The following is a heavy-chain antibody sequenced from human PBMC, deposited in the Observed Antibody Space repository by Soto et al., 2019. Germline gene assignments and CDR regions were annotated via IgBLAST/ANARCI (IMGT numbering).Heavy chain of an antibody. CDR1: GGSISSGGYS. J-gene: IGHJ5*02. D-gene: IGHD2-2*01. Sequence: KASETLSLTCAVSGGSISSGGYSWSWIRQPPGKGLEWIGYIYHSGSTYYNPSLKSRVTISVDRSKNQFSLKLSSVTAADTAVYYCARGSAAISYNWFDPWGQGTLVTVSS. CDR2: IYHSGST. CDR3: ARGSAAISYNWFDP. V-gene: IGHV4-30-2*01.